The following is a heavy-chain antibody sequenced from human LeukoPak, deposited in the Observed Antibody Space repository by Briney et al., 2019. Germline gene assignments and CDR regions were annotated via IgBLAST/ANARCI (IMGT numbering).Heavy chain of an antibody. V-gene: IGHV1-18*01. CDR2: ISAYNGNT. Sequence: ASVKVSCKASGYTFTSYGISWVRQAPGQGLEWMGWISAYNGNTNYAQKLQGRVTMTTDTSTSTAYMELRSLGSDDTAVYYCARDRYDYVWGSYRYKEGGWFDPWGQGTLVTVSS. CDR3: ARDRYDYVWGSYRYKEGGWFDP. J-gene: IGHJ5*02. CDR1: GYTFTSYG. D-gene: IGHD3-16*02.